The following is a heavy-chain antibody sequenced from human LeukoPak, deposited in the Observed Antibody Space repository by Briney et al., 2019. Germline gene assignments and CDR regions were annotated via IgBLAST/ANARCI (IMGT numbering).Heavy chain of an antibody. CDR2: IYTSGST. V-gene: IGHV4-4*07. J-gene: IGHJ4*02. CDR1: GGSISSYY. Sequence: SETLSLTCTVSGGSISSYYWSWIRQPAGKGLEWIGRIYTSGSTNYNPSLKSRVTMSVDTSKNQFSLKLSSVTAADTAVYYCARDTYYYGSWSYGLDCWGQGTLVTVSS. D-gene: IGHD3-10*01. CDR3: ARDTYYYGSWSYGLDC.